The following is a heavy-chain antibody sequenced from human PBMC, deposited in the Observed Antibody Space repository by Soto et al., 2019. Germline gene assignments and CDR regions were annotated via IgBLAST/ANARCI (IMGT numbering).Heavy chain of an antibody. J-gene: IGHJ3*02. CDR3: TTDHDSSGYPDDAFDI. D-gene: IGHD3-22*01. CDR1: GFTFNNAW. CDR2: IKSKIDGGTT. V-gene: IGHV3-15*01. Sequence: EVQLVESGGGLVKPGGSLRLSCAASGFTFNNAWMSWVRQAPGKGLEWVGRIKSKIDGGTTDYAAPVKGRFTISRDASKNTVYLQMNSLKTEDTAVYYCTTDHDSSGYPDDAFDIWGQGTMVTVSP.